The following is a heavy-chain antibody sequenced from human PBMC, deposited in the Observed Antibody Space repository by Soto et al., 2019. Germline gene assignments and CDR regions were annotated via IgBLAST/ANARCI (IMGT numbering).Heavy chain of an antibody. Sequence: SGTLSLTCTVSGGSISSSSYYWGWIRQPPGKGLEWIGSIYYSGSTYYNPSLKSRVTISVDTSKNQFSLKLSSVTAADTAVYYCARLKSYYDFQGGAFDIWGQGTMVTVSS. J-gene: IGHJ3*02. V-gene: IGHV4-39*01. CDR2: IYYSGST. D-gene: IGHD3-3*01. CDR1: GGSISSSSYY. CDR3: ARLKSYYDFQGGAFDI.